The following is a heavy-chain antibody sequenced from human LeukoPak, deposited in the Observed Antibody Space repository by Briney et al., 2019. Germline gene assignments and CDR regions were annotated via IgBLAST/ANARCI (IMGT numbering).Heavy chain of an antibody. CDR1: GVSISSYY. Sequence: SETLSLTCTVSGVSISSYYWSWIRQPAGKGLEWIGRIYSSGSTNYNPSLQSRVTMSVDTSKNQFSLKLSSVTAADTAVYYCARGDCSSPSCTRGYNWFDPWGQGSLVTVSS. CDR3: ARGDCSSPSCTRGYNWFDP. D-gene: IGHD2-2*01. V-gene: IGHV4-4*07. CDR2: IYSSGST. J-gene: IGHJ5*02.